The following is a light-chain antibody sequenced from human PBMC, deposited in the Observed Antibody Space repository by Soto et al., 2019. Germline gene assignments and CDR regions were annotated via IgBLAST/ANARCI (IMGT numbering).Light chain of an antibody. J-gene: IGKJ1*01. CDR2: DAS. CDR1: QIISSY. V-gene: IGKV3-11*01. CDR3: QQRSNWWT. Sequence: EVVLTQSPATLSLSPGERATLSCRASQIISSYLAWYQQKPGQAPRLLIYDASNRATGIPARFSGSGSGTDFTLTSSSLEPEDFAVYYCQQRSNWWTFGQGTKVEIK.